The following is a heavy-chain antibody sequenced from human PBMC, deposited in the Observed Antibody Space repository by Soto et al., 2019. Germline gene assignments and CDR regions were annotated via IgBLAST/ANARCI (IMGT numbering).Heavy chain of an antibody. CDR3: ARWYRVVAASNWFDP. D-gene: IGHD2-15*01. J-gene: IGHJ5*02. Sequence: PADSLKISCKGSGDSFTSYWIGWVRPMPGKGMEWIGIIYPGDSDTRYSPSFQGQVTISADKSISTAYLQWSSLKASDTAMYYCARWYRVVAASNWFDPWGQGTLVTVSS. V-gene: IGHV5-51*01. CDR1: GDSFTSYW. CDR2: IYPGDSDT.